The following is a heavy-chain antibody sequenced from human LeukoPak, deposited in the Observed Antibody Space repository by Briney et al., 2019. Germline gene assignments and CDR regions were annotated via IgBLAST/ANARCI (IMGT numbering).Heavy chain of an antibody. CDR3: AGYSRSSGWFDP. CDR1: GFTLISYW. V-gene: IGHV3-7*01. CDR2: IKQDGSEK. D-gene: IGHD6-6*01. J-gene: IGHJ5*02. Sequence: GGSLRLSCAASGFTLISYWVSWVRQAPGKGLEWVANIKQDGSEKDYVDSVKGRFTISRDNAKNSLYLQMNSLRAEDTAVYYCAGYSRSSGWFDPWGRGTVVTVSS.